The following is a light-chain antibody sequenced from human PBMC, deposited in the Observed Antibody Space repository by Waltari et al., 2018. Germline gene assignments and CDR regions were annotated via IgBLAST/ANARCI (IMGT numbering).Light chain of an antibody. Sequence: SYELTQPPSVSVSPGQTASITCSGDNLDAKSVCWYQQSPGQSPVLVIYQDTKRPSGIPARFSGSTSVNTATLTISGTQTLDEADYYCHVWDSTTVVFGGGTKLTVL. CDR1: NLDAKS. V-gene: IGLV3-1*01. CDR2: QDT. CDR3: HVWDSTTVV. J-gene: IGLJ2*01.